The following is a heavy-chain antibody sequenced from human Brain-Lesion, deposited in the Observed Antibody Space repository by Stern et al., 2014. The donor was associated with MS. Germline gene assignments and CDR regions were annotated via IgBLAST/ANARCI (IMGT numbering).Heavy chain of an antibody. CDR2: INPNTGGT. J-gene: IGHJ6*02. CDR1: GYIFTGYY. D-gene: IGHD3-3*01. Sequence: VQLVGSGAEVKKPGASVKVSCQTSGYIFTGYYIHWVRQAPGQGLEWMAWINPNTGGTKDAQKFQGRVTMSRDTSLSTAYVELSSLTSDDTAVYYCARDQRGITIFGVVTDYYYLGMDVWGQGTTVTVSS. V-gene: IGHV1-2*02. CDR3: ARDQRGITIFGVVTDYYYLGMDV.